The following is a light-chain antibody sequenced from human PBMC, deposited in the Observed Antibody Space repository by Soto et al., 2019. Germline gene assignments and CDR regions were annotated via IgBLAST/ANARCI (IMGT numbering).Light chain of an antibody. CDR3: QQRNNWPRIT. Sequence: EIVLTQSTATLSLSPGERATLSCRASQSVRNYLAWYQHKPGQAPRLLIYEASNRAAGIPARFSGRGSGTDFTLTNRSLEPEDFAVYYCQQRNNWPRITFGQGTRLEIK. J-gene: IGKJ5*01. V-gene: IGKV3-11*01. CDR1: QSVRNY. CDR2: EAS.